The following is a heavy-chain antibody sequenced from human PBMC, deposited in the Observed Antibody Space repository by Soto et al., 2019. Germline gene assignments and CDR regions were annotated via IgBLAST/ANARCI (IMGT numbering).Heavy chain of an antibody. D-gene: IGHD1-26*01. V-gene: IGHV3-23*01. CDR1: GFTFSNYA. Sequence: PGGSLRLSCAGSGFTFSNYAMSWVRQAPGKGLAWVSAISGSGGSTYYADSVEGRFTISRDNSKNTLYLQMNSLRAEGTALYYCAKVPVGATGRFDYWGQGTLVTVSS. CDR3: AKVPVGATGRFDY. CDR2: ISGSGGST. J-gene: IGHJ4*02.